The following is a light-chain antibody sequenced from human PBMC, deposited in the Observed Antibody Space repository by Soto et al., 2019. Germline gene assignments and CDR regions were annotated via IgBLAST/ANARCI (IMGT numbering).Light chain of an antibody. CDR2: GAS. Sequence: EIVMTQSPATLSVSPGERATLSCRASQSVSSNLAWYQQKPGQAPRLLIYGASTRATGIPARFSGSGSGTEFTLTISRLESEDFAVYYCQQYDNSPWTFGQGTKVEIK. J-gene: IGKJ1*01. V-gene: IGKV3-15*01. CDR1: QSVSSN. CDR3: QQYDNSPWT.